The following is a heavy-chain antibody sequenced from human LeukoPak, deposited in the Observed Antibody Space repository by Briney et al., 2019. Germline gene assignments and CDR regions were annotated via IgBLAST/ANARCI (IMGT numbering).Heavy chain of an antibody. CDR2: ISGSGGST. J-gene: IGHJ6*02. CDR3: ASDVITRVRYYYGMDV. D-gene: IGHD3-16*01. V-gene: IGHV3-23*01. Sequence: GGSLRLSCAASGFTFSSYAMSWVRQAPGKGLEWVSAISGSGGSTYYADSVKGRFTISRDNSKNTLYLQMNSLRAEDTAVYYCASDVITRVRYYYGMDVWGQGTTVTVSS. CDR1: GFTFSSYA.